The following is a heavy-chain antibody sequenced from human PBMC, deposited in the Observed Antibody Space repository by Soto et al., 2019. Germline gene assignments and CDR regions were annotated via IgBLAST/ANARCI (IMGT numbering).Heavy chain of an antibody. D-gene: IGHD2-15*01. V-gene: IGHV3-74*01. J-gene: IGHJ5*02. CDR3: AREFCSGGNCYTYYFDP. CDR1: GLTFNRYW. CDR2: INTDGSNT. Sequence: GGSLRLSCAASGLTFNRYWMHWVRHAPGKGLVWVSHINTDGSNTNYADSVKGRFTISRDNAKSTLFLQMNSLGDEDTAVYYCAREFCSGGNCYTYYFDPWGQGIPVTSPQ.